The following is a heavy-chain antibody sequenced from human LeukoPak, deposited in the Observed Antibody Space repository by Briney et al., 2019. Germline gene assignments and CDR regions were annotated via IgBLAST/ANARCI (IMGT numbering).Heavy chain of an antibody. J-gene: IGHJ4*02. D-gene: IGHD3-22*01. Sequence: SETLSLTCIVSGGSISSGDFYWSWIRQPPGKGLEWIGYFFYSGSTYYNPSLKSRVTISVDTSKNQFSLKLSSVTAADTAVYYCARKIDSSGYFSWGQGILVTVSS. CDR2: FFYSGST. V-gene: IGHV4-30-4*01. CDR3: ARKIDSSGYFS. CDR1: GGSISSGDFY.